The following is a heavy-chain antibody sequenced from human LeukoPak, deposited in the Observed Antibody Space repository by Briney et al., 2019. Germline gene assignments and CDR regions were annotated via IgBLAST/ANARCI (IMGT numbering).Heavy chain of an antibody. J-gene: IGHJ4*02. CDR1: GYTFTSYY. V-gene: IGHV1-46*01. Sequence: ASVKVSCKPSGYTFTSYYMHWVRQAPGQGLEWMGIINPSGGSTSYAQKFQGRVTMTRDTSTSTVYMELSSLRSEDTAVYYCARGDVPATAITSFDYWGQGTLVTVSS. CDR2: INPSGGST. D-gene: IGHD2-2*01. CDR3: ARGDVPATAITSFDY.